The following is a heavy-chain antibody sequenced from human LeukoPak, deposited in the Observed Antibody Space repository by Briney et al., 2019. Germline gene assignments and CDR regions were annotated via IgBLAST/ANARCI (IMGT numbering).Heavy chain of an antibody. Sequence: PGRSLRLSWAASGSIPFNSYTMSWVRQAPGKGLEWVSAITSSGETTNYADSVKGRFTTSRDNSKNMVYLQINSLRAEDAATYYCAKMQGYFDYWGQGSLVTVSS. CDR2: ITSSGETT. CDR3: AKMQGYFDY. V-gene: IGHV3-23*01. J-gene: IGHJ4*02. CDR1: GSIPFNSYT.